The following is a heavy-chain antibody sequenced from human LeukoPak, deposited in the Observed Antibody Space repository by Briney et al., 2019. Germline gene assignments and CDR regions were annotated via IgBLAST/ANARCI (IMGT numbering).Heavy chain of an antibody. CDR2: ISSSSSYI. CDR1: GFTFSSYS. D-gene: IGHD1-26*01. J-gene: IGHJ4*02. Sequence: GGSLRLSCAASGFTFSSYSMNWVRQAPGKRLEWVSSISSSSSYIYYADSVKGRFTISRDNAKNSLYLQMNSLRAEDTAVYYCARDPDIVGPTTYFDYWGQGTLVTVSS. V-gene: IGHV3-21*01. CDR3: ARDPDIVGPTTYFDY.